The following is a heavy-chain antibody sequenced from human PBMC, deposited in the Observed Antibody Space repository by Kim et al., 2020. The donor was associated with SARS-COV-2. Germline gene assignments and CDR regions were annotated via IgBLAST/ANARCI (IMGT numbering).Heavy chain of an antibody. CDR1: GFTFSSYW. V-gene: IGHV3-7*03. Sequence: GGSLRLSCAASGFTFSSYWMSWVRQAPGKGLEWVANIKQDGSEKYYVDSVKGRFTISRDNAKNSLYLQMNSLRAEDTAVYYCARGSAAAGTWDDAFDIWGQGTMVTISS. CDR3: ARGSAAAGTWDDAFDI. D-gene: IGHD6-13*01. J-gene: IGHJ3*02. CDR2: IKQDGSEK.